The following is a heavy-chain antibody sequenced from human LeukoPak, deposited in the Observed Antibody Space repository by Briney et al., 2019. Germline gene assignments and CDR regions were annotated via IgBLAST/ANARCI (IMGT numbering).Heavy chain of an antibody. CDR3: AKTPAQSGFDP. J-gene: IGHJ5*02. CDR2: ISYDGSNK. Sequence: PGGSLRLSCAASGFTFSSYGMHWVRQAPGKGLEWVAVISYDGSNKYYADSVKGRFTISRDNSKNTLYLQMNSLRAEDTAVYYCAKTPAQSGFDPWGQGTLVTVSS. D-gene: IGHD2-2*01. V-gene: IGHV3-30*18. CDR1: GFTFSSYG.